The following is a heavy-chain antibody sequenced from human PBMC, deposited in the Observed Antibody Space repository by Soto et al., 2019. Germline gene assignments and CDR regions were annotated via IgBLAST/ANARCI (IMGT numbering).Heavy chain of an antibody. Sequence: PGGSLRLSCAASGSTLSSYSMNWVRQAPGKGLEWVSSISSSSSYIHYADSVKGRFTISRDNAKNSLYLQMNSLRAEDTAVYYCARENYGNIVATADAFDIWGQGTMVTVSS. CDR3: ARENYGNIVATADAFDI. J-gene: IGHJ3*02. CDR1: GSTLSSYS. CDR2: ISSSSSYI. D-gene: IGHD5-12*01. V-gene: IGHV3-21*01.